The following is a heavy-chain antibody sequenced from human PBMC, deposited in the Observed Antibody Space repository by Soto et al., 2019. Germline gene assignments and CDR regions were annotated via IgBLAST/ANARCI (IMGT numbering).Heavy chain of an antibody. V-gene: IGHV3-15*01. D-gene: IGHD3-3*01. CDR1: GFTFTNAW. J-gene: IGHJ4*02. CDR3: AKLESSSHY. CDR2: IKSRIDGATT. Sequence: GGSLRLSCTASGFTFTNAWMSWVRQAPGKGLEWVGRIKSRIDGATTEYAASVNGRFTISRDNSRNTVYLQMNSLRAEDTAVYYCAKLESSSHYWGQGTLVTVSS.